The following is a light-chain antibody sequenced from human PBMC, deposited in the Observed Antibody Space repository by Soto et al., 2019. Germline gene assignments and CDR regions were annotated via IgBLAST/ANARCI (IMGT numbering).Light chain of an antibody. V-gene: IGKV3-20*01. J-gene: IGKJ1*01. CDR2: GAS. CDR1: QTVGNNY. CDR3: RQSATSPLT. Sequence: EIGLTQSPGTLSLSPGERATLSCRASQTVGNNYLDWYQQKPGQAPRLLIYGASSRATVIPDRFSGSRSGTDFTLNISRLEPDDFAVYYCRQSATSPLTFGQGTKVDIK.